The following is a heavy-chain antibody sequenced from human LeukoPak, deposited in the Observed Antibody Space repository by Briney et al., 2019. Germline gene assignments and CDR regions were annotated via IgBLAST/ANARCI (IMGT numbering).Heavy chain of an antibody. J-gene: IGHJ4*02. V-gene: IGHV3-30-3*01. CDR3: AREKAESSRYSSGWTIDY. Sequence: GGSLRLSCAASGFTFSSYAMHWVRQAPGKGLEWVAVISYDGSNKYYADSVKGRFTISRDNSKNTLYLQMNSLRAEDTAVYYCAREKAESSRYSSGWTIDYWGQGTLVTVSS. CDR2: ISYDGSNK. CDR1: GFTFSSYA. D-gene: IGHD6-19*01.